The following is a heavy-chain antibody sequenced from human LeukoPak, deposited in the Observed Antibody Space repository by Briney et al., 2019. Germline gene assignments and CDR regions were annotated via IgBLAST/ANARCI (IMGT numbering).Heavy chain of an antibody. Sequence: ASVKVSCKASGYTFTSYGISWVRQAPGQGLEWMGWINPNSGGTNYARKFQGRVTMTRDTSISTAYMELSRLRSDDTAVYYCAREIRGVVVPAAMSYYYYGMDVSGQGTTVTVSS. CDR3: AREIRGVVVPAAMSYYYYGMDV. V-gene: IGHV1-2*02. J-gene: IGHJ6*02. D-gene: IGHD2-2*01. CDR2: INPNSGGT. CDR1: GYTFTSYG.